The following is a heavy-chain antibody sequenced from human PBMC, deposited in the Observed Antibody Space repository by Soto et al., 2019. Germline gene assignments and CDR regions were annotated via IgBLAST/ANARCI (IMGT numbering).Heavy chain of an antibody. CDR1: GGSISSYD. J-gene: IGHJ4*02. D-gene: IGHD3-3*01. CDR3: ARVVGFRDYDFWSGPIANYYFDY. Sequence: PSETLSLTCTVSGGSISSYDWSWIRQPPGKGLEWIGYIYYSGSTNYNPSLKSRVTISVDTSKNQFSLKLSSVTAADTAVYYCARVVGFRDYDFWSGPIANYYFDYWGQGTRLTVSS. V-gene: IGHV4-59*01. CDR2: IYYSGST.